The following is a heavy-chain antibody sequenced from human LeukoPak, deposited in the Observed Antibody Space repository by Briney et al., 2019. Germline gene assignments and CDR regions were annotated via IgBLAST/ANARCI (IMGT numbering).Heavy chain of an antibody. D-gene: IGHD5-24*01. J-gene: IGHJ4*02. CDR1: GASINNYF. CDR3: ARGGWLKTSYYFAF. Sequence: SETLSLTCTVSGASINNYFWSWVRQPPGKGLEWIGYMYSSGSSTYNPSLKSRVTMSIDPSRNQLSLRVTSVTAADTAVYYCARGGWLKTSYYFAFWGQGSLVTVSS. V-gene: IGHV4-59*01. CDR2: MYSSGSS.